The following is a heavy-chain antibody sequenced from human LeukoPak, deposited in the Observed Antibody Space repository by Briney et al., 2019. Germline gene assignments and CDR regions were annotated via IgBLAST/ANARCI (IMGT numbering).Heavy chain of an antibody. V-gene: IGHV4-34*01. CDR1: GGSFSGYY. CDR2: INHSGST. J-gene: IGHJ4*02. D-gene: IGHD2-15*01. Sequence: SETLSLTCAVYGGSFSGYYWSWVRQPPGKGLEWIGEINHSGSTNYNPSLKSRVTISVDTSKNQFSLKLSSVTAADTAVYYCARGFGDIAVVVAATTYFDYWGQGTLVTVSS. CDR3: ARGFGDIAVVVAATTYFDY.